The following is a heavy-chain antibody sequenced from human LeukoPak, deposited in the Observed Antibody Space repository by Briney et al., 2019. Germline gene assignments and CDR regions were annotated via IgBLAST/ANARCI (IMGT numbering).Heavy chain of an antibody. CDR1: GFTFSSYG. Sequence: GGSLRLSCAASGFTFSSYGMHWVRQAPGKGLEWVAFIRYDGSNKYYADSVKGRFTISRDNSKNTLYLQMNSLRAEDTAVYYCAREGPVVVAATGDAFDIWGQGTMVTVSS. D-gene: IGHD2-15*01. CDR2: IRYDGSNK. V-gene: IGHV3-30*02. CDR3: AREGPVVVAATGDAFDI. J-gene: IGHJ3*02.